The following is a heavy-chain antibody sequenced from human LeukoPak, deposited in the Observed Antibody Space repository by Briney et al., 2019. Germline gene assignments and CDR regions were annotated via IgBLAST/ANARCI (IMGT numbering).Heavy chain of an antibody. V-gene: IGHV3-7*01. J-gene: IGHJ4*02. Sequence: GGSLRLSCAASGFTFSSYNMNWVRQAPGKGLEWVANIKQDGSAKYYVDSVKGRFTISRDNAKNSLYLQVNSLRAEDTAIYYCARDHPYYYDTSGYWHDYWGQGTLVTVSS. CDR3: ARDHPYYYDTSGYWHDY. D-gene: IGHD3-22*01. CDR2: IKQDGSAK. CDR1: GFTFSSYN.